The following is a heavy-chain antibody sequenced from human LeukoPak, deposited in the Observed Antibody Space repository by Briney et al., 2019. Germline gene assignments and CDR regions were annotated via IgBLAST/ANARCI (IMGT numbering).Heavy chain of an antibody. CDR3: ARDFRGSLGY. D-gene: IGHD1-26*01. V-gene: IGHV3-7*01. Sequence: GXXLRLSCAASGFTFSTYWMSWVRQAPGKGLEWVANIKQDGSEKYYVDSVKGRFSVSRDNAKNSLYLKLKRLRDEDTAVYYCARDFRGSLGYWGQGTLVTVSS. J-gene: IGHJ4*02. CDR1: GFTFSTYW. CDR2: IKQDGSEK.